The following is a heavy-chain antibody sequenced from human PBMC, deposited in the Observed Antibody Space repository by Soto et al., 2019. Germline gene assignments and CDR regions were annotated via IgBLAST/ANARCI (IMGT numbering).Heavy chain of an antibody. CDR2: INHSGST. D-gene: IGHD6-13*01. Sequence: SETLSLTCAVYGGSFSGYYWSWIRQPPGKGLEWIGEINHSGSTNYNPSLKSRVTISVDTSKNQFSLKLSPVTAADTAVYYCAREKPYSSSWYHDYWGQGTLVTVSS. V-gene: IGHV4-34*01. CDR3: AREKPYSSSWYHDY. CDR1: GGSFSGYY. J-gene: IGHJ4*02.